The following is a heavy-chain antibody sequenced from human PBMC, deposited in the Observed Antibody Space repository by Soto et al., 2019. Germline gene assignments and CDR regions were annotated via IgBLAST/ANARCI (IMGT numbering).Heavy chain of an antibody. D-gene: IGHD1-7*01. CDR3: ARDRQNYGTFDY. V-gene: IGHV1-18*01. CDR2: ISGHNGVT. J-gene: IGHJ4*02. Sequence: QVQLVQSGGEVKKPGASVKVYCKAAGYTFGTYGISWVRQAPGHGLEWMGWISGHNGVTNNARKFQDRVTMTTDTSTSTAYMALRSLRSDDTAMYYCARDRQNYGTFDYWGQGTLVTVSS. CDR1: GYTFGTYG.